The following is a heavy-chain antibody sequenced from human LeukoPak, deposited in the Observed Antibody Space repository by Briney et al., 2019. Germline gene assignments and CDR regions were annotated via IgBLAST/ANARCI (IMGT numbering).Heavy chain of an antibody. CDR1: GFTFSNYA. Sequence: PGGSLRLSCAASGFTFSNYAVSWVRQAPGKGLEWVSSISGTGGSAYYADSVKGRFTISRDNSMNTLYLQMNSLRAEDTAVYYCARGYSSSRDYWGQGILVTVSS. CDR2: ISGTGGSA. D-gene: IGHD6-6*01. CDR3: ARGYSSSRDY. J-gene: IGHJ4*02. V-gene: IGHV3-23*01.